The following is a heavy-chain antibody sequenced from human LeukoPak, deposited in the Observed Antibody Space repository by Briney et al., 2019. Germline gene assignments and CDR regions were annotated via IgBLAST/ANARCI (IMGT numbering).Heavy chain of an antibody. V-gene: IGHV3-53*04. Sequence: GGSLRLSCAAFGFTLNTYTMNWVRQAPGKGLEWVSVIYSGGSTYYADSVKGRFTISRHNSKNTLYLQMNSLRAEDTAVYYCARRWFPDAFDIWGQGTMVTVSS. J-gene: IGHJ3*02. CDR2: IYSGGST. CDR1: GFTLNTYT. D-gene: IGHD3-10*01. CDR3: ARRWFPDAFDI.